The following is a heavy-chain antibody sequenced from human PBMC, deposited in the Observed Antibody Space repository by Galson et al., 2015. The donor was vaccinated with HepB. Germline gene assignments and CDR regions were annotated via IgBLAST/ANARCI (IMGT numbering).Heavy chain of an antibody. D-gene: IGHD5-18*01. Sequence: SVKVSCKASGGTFFSYTFSWVRQAPGQGLEWMGRITPMFGMTNYAQKFQGRVTITADTSTNTAYMELSSLRSEDTAVYYCARGGDVDPAMVLLFVYWGPGTLVTVSS. CDR3: ARGGDVDPAMVLLFVY. CDR1: GGTFFSYT. J-gene: IGHJ4*02. CDR2: ITPMFGMT. V-gene: IGHV1-69*02.